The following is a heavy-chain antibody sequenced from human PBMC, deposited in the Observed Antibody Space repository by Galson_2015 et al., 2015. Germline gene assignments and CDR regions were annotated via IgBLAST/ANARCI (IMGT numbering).Heavy chain of an antibody. CDR1: GFTFSSYS. J-gene: IGHJ4*02. Sequence: SLRLSCAASGFTFSSYSMNWVRQAPGKGLEWVSSISSSSSYIYYADSVKGRFTISRDNAKNSLYLQMNSLRAEDTAVYYCARAGLAAAGTGYWGQGTLVTVSS. D-gene: IGHD6-13*01. V-gene: IGHV3-21*01. CDR2: ISSSSSYI. CDR3: ARAGLAAAGTGY.